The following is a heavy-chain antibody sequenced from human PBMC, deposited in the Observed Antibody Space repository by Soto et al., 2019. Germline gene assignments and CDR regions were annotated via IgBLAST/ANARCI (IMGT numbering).Heavy chain of an antibody. CDR1: AGSISSSSYY. Sequence: PSETLSLTCTVSAGSISSSSYYWGWIRQPPGKGLEWIGSIYYSGSTYYNPSLKSRVTISVDTSKNQFSLKLSSVTAADTAVYYCARLTTVTGYDYWGQGSLVTVSA. CDR3: ARLTTVTGYDY. J-gene: IGHJ4*02. V-gene: IGHV4-39*01. CDR2: IYYSGST. D-gene: IGHD4-17*01.